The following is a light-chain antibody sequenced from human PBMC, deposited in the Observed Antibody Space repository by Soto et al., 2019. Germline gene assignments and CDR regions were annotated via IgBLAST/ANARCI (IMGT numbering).Light chain of an antibody. CDR1: QDISNY. CDR3: QQYDNLPLT. CDR2: DAS. Sequence: DIQMTQSPSSLSASVGDRVTITCQASQDISNYLNWYQQKPGNAPKLLIYDASNLETGVPSRFSGGGSATYFTFTISSLRPEDIATYYCQQYDNLPLTFGGGTKVDIK. J-gene: IGKJ4*01. V-gene: IGKV1-33*01.